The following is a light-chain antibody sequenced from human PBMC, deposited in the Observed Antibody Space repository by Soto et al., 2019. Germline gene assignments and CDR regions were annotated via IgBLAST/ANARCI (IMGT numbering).Light chain of an antibody. Sequence: DIQMTQSPSSLSASVGDRVTITCQASQDISNYLNWYQQKPGKAPKLLIYDASKLETGVPSRFSGSGSGTDFNFTISSLQPEDIATYYCQQYDNLPLSFGGGTKVEIK. V-gene: IGKV1-33*01. CDR2: DAS. CDR3: QQYDNLPLS. J-gene: IGKJ4*01. CDR1: QDISNY.